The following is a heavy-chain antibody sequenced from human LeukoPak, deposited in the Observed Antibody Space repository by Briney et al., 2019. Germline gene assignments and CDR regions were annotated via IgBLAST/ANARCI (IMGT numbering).Heavy chain of an antibody. V-gene: IGHV4-34*01. D-gene: IGHD3-10*01. CDR2: INHSGST. CDR1: GGSFSGYY. Sequence: SETLSLTCAVYGGSFSGYYWSWIRQPPGRGLEWIGEINHSGSTNYNPSLKSRVTISVDTSKNQFSLKLSSVTAADTAVYYCARAGNFQHWGQGTLVPVSS. CDR3: ARAGNFQH. J-gene: IGHJ1*01.